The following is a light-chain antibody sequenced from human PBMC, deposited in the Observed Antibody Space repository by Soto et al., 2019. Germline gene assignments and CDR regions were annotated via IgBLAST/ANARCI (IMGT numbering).Light chain of an antibody. CDR2: DAS. J-gene: IGKJ4*01. CDR3: QNFRSSAIS. Sequence: AVQLTQSPSSLSASVGDRVSITCRASQGIGSALAWYQLKPGAAPALLIYDASTLESGVPSRFSGSRSGADFTLTIRSLQPEDFATYYCQNFRSSAISFGGGTKVDIK. CDR1: QGIGSA. V-gene: IGKV1-13*02.